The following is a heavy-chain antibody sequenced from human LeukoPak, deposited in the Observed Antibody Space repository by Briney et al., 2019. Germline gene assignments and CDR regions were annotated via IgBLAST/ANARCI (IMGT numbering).Heavy chain of an antibody. CDR3: ARGGDGALGY. J-gene: IGHJ4*02. V-gene: IGHV1-18*01. CDR2: ISAYNGNT. Sequence: ASVKVSCNASGGTFSSYAISWVRQAPGQGLEWMGWISAYNGNTNYAQNFQDRVTMTTDTSTSTAYMELRSLRSDDTAVYYCARGGDGALGYWGQGTLVTVSS. D-gene: IGHD3-16*01. CDR1: GGTFSSYA.